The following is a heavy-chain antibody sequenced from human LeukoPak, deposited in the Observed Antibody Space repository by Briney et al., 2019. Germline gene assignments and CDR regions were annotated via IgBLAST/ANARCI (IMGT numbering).Heavy chain of an antibody. CDR2: LYSGGAT. CDR3: TKLKGWYGEGFFDY. J-gene: IGHJ4*02. CDR1: GLTVSSNY. D-gene: IGHD6-19*01. V-gene: IGHV3-53*01. Sequence: GGSLRLSCAASGLTVSSNYMSWVRHPAGKGLEWVSVLYSGGATFYADSVKGRFTISRDTSKNTLYLQMNDLRADDTAVYYCTKLKGWYGEGFFDYWGQGTLVTVSS.